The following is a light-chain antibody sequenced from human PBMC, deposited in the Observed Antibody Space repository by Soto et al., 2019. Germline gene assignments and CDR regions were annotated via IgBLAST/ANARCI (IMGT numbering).Light chain of an antibody. Sequence: EIVLTQSPGTLSLSPGERVTLSCRASQSVSRTYLAWYQQKPDQAPRLLIHGASSRATGIPDRFSGSGSGTDFTLTISRLEPEDFAVYYCQKYGSSPITFGQGTRLEI. V-gene: IGKV3-20*01. CDR1: QSVSRTY. J-gene: IGKJ5*01. CDR2: GAS. CDR3: QKYGSSPIT.